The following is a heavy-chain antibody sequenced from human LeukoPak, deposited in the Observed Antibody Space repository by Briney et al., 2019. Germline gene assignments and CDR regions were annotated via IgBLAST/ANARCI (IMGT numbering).Heavy chain of an antibody. V-gene: IGHV4-30-4*01. CDR2: IYYSGIP. Sequence: SETLSLTCTVSDGSISNGDYYWSWIRQPPGKGLEWIGYIYYSGIPYYNPSLKSRLTISVDTSKNQFSLKLSSVTAADTAIYYCARVSSEYTFDYWGQGTLVTVSS. CDR3: ARVSSEYTFDY. D-gene: IGHD1-1*01. J-gene: IGHJ4*02. CDR1: DGSISNGDYY.